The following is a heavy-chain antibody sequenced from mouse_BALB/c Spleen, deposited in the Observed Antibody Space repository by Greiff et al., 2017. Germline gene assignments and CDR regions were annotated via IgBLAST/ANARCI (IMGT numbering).Heavy chain of an antibody. CDR2: ISSGGSYT. Sequence: EVKLMESGGGLVKPGGSLKLSCAASGFTFSSYAMSWVRQSPEKRLEWVAEISSGGSYTYYPDTVTGRFTISRDNAKNTLYLEMSSLRSEDTAMYYCARTLYDGYYYFDVWGAGTTVTVSS. D-gene: IGHD2-3*01. J-gene: IGHJ1*01. V-gene: IGHV5-9-4*01. CDR3: ARTLYDGYYYFDV. CDR1: GFTFSSYA.